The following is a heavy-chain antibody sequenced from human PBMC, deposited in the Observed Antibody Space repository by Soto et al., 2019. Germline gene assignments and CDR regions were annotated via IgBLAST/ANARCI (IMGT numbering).Heavy chain of an antibody. CDR3: ARALSVRGDDSYYYGMDV. D-gene: IGHD3-10*01. J-gene: IGHJ6*01. V-gene: IGHV1-69*13. CDR1: GGPFSSYA. CDR2: MIHIFGTA. Sequence: SVKVSFKASGGPFSSYAISWVRQAPGQGLEWMGGMIHIFGTANYAQKFQGRVTITADESTSTAYMELSSLRSEDTAVYYCARALSVRGDDSYYYGMDVWGQGTTVTVSS.